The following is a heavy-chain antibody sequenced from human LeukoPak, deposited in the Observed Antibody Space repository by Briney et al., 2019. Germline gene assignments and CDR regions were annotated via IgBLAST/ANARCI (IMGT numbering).Heavy chain of an antibody. CDR2: IIPIFGTA. V-gene: IGHV1-69*13. D-gene: IGHD3-10*01. Sequence: ASVKVSCKASGGTFSSYAISWVRQAPGQGLEWMGGIIPIFGTANYAHKFQGRVTITADESTRTAYMELSSLRSEDTAVYYCARGITMVRGVAYYYYYMDVWGKGTTVTVSS. J-gene: IGHJ6*03. CDR1: GGTFSSYA. CDR3: ARGITMVRGVAYYYYYMDV.